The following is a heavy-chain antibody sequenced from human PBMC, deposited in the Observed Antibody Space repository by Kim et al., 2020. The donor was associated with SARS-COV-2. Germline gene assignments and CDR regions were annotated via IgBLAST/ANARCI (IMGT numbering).Heavy chain of an antibody. CDR2: IDTAGDT. CDR3: TRGDCRTSSCYFIPPTYSYGMDV. J-gene: IGHJ6*02. CDR1: GLTFSNYD. D-gene: IGHD2-2*01. Sequence: GGSLRLSCAASGLTFSNYDMHWVRQATGKGLEWVSAIDTAGDTYYPGSVKGRFTISRDNAKNSLYLQMNSLRAGDTAVYYCTRGDCRTSSCYFIPPTYSYGMDVWGQGTTVTASS. V-gene: IGHV3-13*04.